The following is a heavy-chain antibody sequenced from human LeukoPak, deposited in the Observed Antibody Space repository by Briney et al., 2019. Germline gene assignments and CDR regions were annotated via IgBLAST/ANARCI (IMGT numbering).Heavy chain of an antibody. J-gene: IGHJ4*02. V-gene: IGHV4-59*01. CDR3: ARMGGYSGYATH. CDR1: GGSISTYY. CDR2: IHYSGTT. D-gene: IGHD5-12*01. Sequence: SETLSLTCTVSGGSISTYYWSWIRQPPGKGLEWIGYIHYSGTTNYNPSLKSRVTISLDTSKNQFSLNLSSVTAADTAVYHCARMGGYSGYATHWGQGTLVTVSS.